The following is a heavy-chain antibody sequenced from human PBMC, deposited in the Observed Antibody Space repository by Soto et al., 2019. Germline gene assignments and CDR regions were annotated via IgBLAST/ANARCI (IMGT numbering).Heavy chain of an antibody. CDR1: GFTFSTYW. Sequence: EVQLVESGGGLVQPGGSLRLSCAASGFTFSTYWMSWVRQAPGKGLEWVANIKQDGGKNYYMDSVKGRFTISRDNAKNSLYLQMSSLRAEDTAVYYCARETPTSGWSGSRTWFDTWGQGTLVAVSS. J-gene: IGHJ5*02. D-gene: IGHD3-3*01. V-gene: IGHV3-7*01. CDR2: IKQDGGKN. CDR3: ARETPTSGWSGSRTWFDT.